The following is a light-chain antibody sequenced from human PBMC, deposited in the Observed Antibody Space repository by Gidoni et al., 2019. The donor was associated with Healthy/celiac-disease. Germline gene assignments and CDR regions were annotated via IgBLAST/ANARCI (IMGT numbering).Light chain of an antibody. V-gene: IGKV1-16*01. Sequence: DIQMTQSPSPLSASVEDRVTIIWRPSQGISNYVAWFQQKPGKAPKFLIYAASSLQRGVPSRFSGSGSGTDFTFTISSLQPEDFATYYCQQFDIFPLTFGGXTKVEIK. J-gene: IGKJ4*01. CDR1: QGISNY. CDR3: QQFDIFPLT. CDR2: AAS.